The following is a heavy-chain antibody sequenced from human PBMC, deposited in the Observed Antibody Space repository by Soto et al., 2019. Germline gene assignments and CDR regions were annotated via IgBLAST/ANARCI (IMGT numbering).Heavy chain of an antibody. V-gene: IGHV4-31*03. Sequence: QVQLQESGPGLVKPSQTLSLTCTVSGGSISSGATGSYWTWIRQLPGKGLEWIGYIYYTGNTYYNPSLKSRPTISIDTSENQFSLRLTSVTAADTAVYFCASGHDAYKVRYWGQGTLVNVSS. CDR1: GGSISSGATGSY. D-gene: IGHD1-1*01. J-gene: IGHJ4*02. CDR3: ASGHDAYKVRY. CDR2: IYYTGNT.